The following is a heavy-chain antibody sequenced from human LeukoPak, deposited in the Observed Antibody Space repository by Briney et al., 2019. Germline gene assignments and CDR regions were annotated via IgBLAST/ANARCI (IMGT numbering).Heavy chain of an antibody. CDR3: AKDVGKWESLHFFDY. CDR1: GFTFSNSP. J-gene: IGHJ4*02. D-gene: IGHD1-26*01. V-gene: IGHV3-23*01. CDR2: ISGSGAST. Sequence: GGSLRLSCAASGFTFSNSPMSWVRQAPGKGLEWISGISGSGASTYYADSVTGRFTISRDNSRNTLYLQMNSLRGDDTAVYYCAKDVGKWESLHFFDYWGQGTLVTVSS.